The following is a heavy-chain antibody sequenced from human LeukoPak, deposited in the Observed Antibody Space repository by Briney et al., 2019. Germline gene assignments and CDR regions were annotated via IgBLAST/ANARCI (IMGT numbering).Heavy chain of an antibody. D-gene: IGHD3-16*01. CDR1: GGTFSSYA. CDR2: IIPILGIA. J-gene: IGHJ5*02. V-gene: IGHV1-69*04. Sequence: SVKVSCKASGGTFSSYAISWVRQAPGQGLEWMGRIIPILGIANYAQKFQGRVTMTTDTSTSTAYMELRSLRSDDTAVYYCARDPGGSRPFDPWGQGTLVTVSS. CDR3: ARDPGGSRPFDP.